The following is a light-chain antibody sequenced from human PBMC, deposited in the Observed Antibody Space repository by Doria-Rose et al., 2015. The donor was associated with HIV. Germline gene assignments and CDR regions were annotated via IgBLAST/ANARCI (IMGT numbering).Light chain of an antibody. CDR2: AAS. CDR1: QSISSY. Sequence: RSASVGDRVTITCRASQSISSYLNWYQQKPGKAPKLLIYAASSLQSGVPSRFSGSGSGTDFTLTISSLQPEDFAAYYCQQSCCTQSNVGQGTKLESK. V-gene: IGKV1-39*01. J-gene: IGKJ2*01. CDR3: QQSCCTQSN.